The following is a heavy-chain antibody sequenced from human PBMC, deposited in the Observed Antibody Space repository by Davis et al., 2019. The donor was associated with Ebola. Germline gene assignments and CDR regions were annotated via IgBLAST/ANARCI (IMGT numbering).Heavy chain of an antibody. V-gene: IGHV1-69*13. CDR2: IIPIFGTA. Sequence: SVTVSCKASGGTFSSYAISWVRQAPGQGLEWMGGIIPIFGTANYAQKFQGRVTITADESTSTAYMELSSLRSEETAVYYCAVSRTGITGNEGLDYWGQGTLVTVSS. J-gene: IGHJ4*02. D-gene: IGHD1-20*01. CDR3: AVSRTGITGNEGLDY. CDR1: GGTFSSYA.